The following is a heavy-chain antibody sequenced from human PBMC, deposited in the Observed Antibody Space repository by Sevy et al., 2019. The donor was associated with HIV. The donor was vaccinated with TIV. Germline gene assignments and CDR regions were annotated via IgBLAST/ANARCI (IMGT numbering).Heavy chain of an antibody. CDR3: ARSPGYYDFWSGYYTDYYYGMDV. D-gene: IGHD3-3*01. J-gene: IGHJ6*02. CDR2: ISYDGSNN. V-gene: IGHV3-30-3*01. CDR1: GFTLSSYA. Sequence: SLRLSCAASGFTLSSYAMHWVRQAPGKGLEWVAVISYDGSNNYYADSVKGRFTISRDNSKNTLYLQMNSLRAEDTTVYYCARSPGYYDFWSGYYTDYYYGMDVWGQGTTVTVSS.